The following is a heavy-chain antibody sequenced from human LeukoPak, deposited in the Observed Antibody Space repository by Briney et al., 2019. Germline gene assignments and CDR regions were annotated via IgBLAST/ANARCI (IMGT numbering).Heavy chain of an antibody. D-gene: IGHD6-13*01. J-gene: IGHJ6*02. CDR1: EFTFSNYW. V-gene: IGHV3-7*01. CDR3: AREQQLVSLLYSDYYGMDV. CDR2: VKQDGSEK. Sequence: PGGSLRLSCEASEFTFSNYWMSWVRQAPGKGLEWVANVKQDGSEKYYVDSVKGRFTISRDNAKNSLYLQMNSLRAEDTAVYYCAREQQLVSLLYSDYYGMDVWGQGTTVTVSS.